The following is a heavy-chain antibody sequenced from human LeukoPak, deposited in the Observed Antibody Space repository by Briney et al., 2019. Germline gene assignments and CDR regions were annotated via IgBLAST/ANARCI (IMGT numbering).Heavy chain of an antibody. V-gene: IGHV3-30*02. D-gene: IGHD5-12*01. CDR3: AKDRSGYGPDY. Sequence: GGSLRLSCAASGFTFSTYGMHWVRQAPGKGLEWVAFIRYDGSIRYYADSVKGRSTISRDNSQNTLYLQMNSLRPEGTGVYYCAKDRSGYGPDYWGQGTLVTVSS. J-gene: IGHJ4*02. CDR2: IRYDGSIR. CDR1: GFTFSTYG.